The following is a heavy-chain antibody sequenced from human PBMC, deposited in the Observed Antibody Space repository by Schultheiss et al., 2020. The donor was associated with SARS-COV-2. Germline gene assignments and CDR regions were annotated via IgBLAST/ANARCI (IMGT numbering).Heavy chain of an antibody. CDR1: GFTFSSYW. J-gene: IGHJ4*02. D-gene: IGHD6-19*01. CDR2: ISGSGGST. V-gene: IGHV3-23*01. CDR3: AKGHTGGVAGTFDY. Sequence: ETLSLTCAASGFTFSSYWMSWVRQAPGKGLEWVSAISGSGGSTYYADSVKGRFTISRDNAKNSLYLQMNSLRAEDTALYYCAKGHTGGVAGTFDYWGQGTLVTVSS.